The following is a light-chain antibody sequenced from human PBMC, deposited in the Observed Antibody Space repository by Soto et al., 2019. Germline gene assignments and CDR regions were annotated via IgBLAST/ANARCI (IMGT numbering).Light chain of an antibody. CDR1: QFVSSR. V-gene: IGKV3-20*01. Sequence: DIVVTQSPATLSASPGERVTLSCRASQFVSSRLAWYQRRPGQVPRLLIYDTSTRATGIPERFSGGGSGTDFTLTITRLEPEDFAVYYCQQYGSSLFTFGPGTKVDIK. CDR2: DTS. J-gene: IGKJ3*01. CDR3: QQYGSSLFT.